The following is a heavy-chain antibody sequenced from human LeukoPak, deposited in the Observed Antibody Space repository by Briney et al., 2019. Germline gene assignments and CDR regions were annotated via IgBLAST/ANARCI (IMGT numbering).Heavy chain of an antibody. Sequence: GGSLRLSCSASGFTVSSNYMSWVRQAPGKGLEWISVISSGGSTYYADSVKGRFTIFRDNSNNTLYLQMNSLRAEDTAVYYCARNLPAGMFGFDYWGQGTLVTVSS. CDR3: ARNLPAGMFGFDY. D-gene: IGHD2-2*01. J-gene: IGHJ4*02. CDR1: GFTVSSNY. V-gene: IGHV3-53*01. CDR2: ISSGGST.